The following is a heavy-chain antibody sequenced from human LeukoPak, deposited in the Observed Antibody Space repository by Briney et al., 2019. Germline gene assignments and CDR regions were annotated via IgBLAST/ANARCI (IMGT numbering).Heavy chain of an antibody. CDR1: GGSITNNHY. CDR2: IFHSWIA. V-gene: IGHV4-4*02. J-gene: IGHJ4*02. CDR3: AGGGEAWELLGY. Sequence: SETLSLTCAVSGGSITNNHYWTWVRQPPGRGLEWIADIFHSWIANYNPSLKSRVTISMDKSKNQFSLTLSSVTAADTAVYYCAGGGEAWELLGYWGQGTLVTVSS. D-gene: IGHD3-10*02.